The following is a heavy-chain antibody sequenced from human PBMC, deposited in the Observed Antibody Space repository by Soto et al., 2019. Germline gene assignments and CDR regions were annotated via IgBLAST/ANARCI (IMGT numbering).Heavy chain of an antibody. D-gene: IGHD3-22*01. J-gene: IGHJ5*02. CDR1: GYTFTSYG. Sequence: ASVNVSCKASGYTFTSYGISWVRQAPGQGLEWMGWISPYNANTNYAQKVQGRVSMTTDTPTSTAYMELTSLRSDDTAVYYCARNHYDSRGVNWSDRWGHGTLATVSS. CDR2: ISPYNANT. CDR3: ARNHYDSRGVNWSDR. V-gene: IGHV1-18*04.